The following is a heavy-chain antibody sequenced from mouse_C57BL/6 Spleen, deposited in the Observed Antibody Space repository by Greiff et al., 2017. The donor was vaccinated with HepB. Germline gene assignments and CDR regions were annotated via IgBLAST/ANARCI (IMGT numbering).Heavy chain of an antibody. D-gene: IGHD3-2*02. CDR2: IDPSDSYT. CDR1: GYTFTSYW. J-gene: IGHJ2*01. Sequence: VQLQQPGAELVMPGASVKLSCKASGYTFTSYWMHWVKQRPGQGLEWIGEIDPSDSYTNYNQKFKGKSTLTVDKSSSTAYMQLSSLTSEDSAVYYCARPSAQAHYFDYWGQGTTLTVSS. V-gene: IGHV1-69*01. CDR3: ARPSAQAHYFDY.